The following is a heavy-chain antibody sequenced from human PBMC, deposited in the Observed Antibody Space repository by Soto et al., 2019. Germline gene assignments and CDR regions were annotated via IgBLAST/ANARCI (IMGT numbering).Heavy chain of an antibody. CDR1: GVTYGSCG. Sequence: SLILSWAAPGVTYGSCGMHWGRQAPGKGLEWVAVISYDGSNKYYADSVKGRFTISRDNSKNTLYLQMNSLRTEDTAVYYCAKRYSSGWSPRNDHWGQRTLVNVPS. V-gene: IGHV3-30*18. CDR2: ISYDGSNK. CDR3: AKRYSSGWSPRNDH. D-gene: IGHD6-19*01. J-gene: IGHJ4*02.